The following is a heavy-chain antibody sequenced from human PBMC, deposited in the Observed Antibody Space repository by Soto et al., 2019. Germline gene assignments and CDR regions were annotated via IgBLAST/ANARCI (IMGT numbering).Heavy chain of an antibody. CDR3: TTDFGSTSYGFDY. CDR2: IKSRTDGGTT. J-gene: IGHJ4*02. Sequence: LRLSCAGSGFTFANAWMSWVRQAPGKGLEWVGRIKSRTDGGTTDFAAPVKGRFSISRDDSKKMVFLQMDSLKTEDTAVYYCTTDFGSTSYGFDYWGQGALVTVYS. D-gene: IGHD5-18*01. V-gene: IGHV3-15*01. CDR1: GFTFANAW.